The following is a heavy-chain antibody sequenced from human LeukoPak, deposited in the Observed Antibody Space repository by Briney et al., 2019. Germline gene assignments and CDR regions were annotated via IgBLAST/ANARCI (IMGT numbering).Heavy chain of an antibody. Sequence: ASVKVSCKASGYTLTSYGISWVRQAPGQGLEWMGWISAYNGNTNYAQKLQGRVTMTTDTSTSTAYMELRSLRSDDTAVYYCARVRGVVVAANNWFDPWGQGTLVTVSS. J-gene: IGHJ5*02. D-gene: IGHD2-15*01. CDR1: GYTLTSYG. CDR2: ISAYNGNT. V-gene: IGHV1-18*01. CDR3: ARVRGVVVAANNWFDP.